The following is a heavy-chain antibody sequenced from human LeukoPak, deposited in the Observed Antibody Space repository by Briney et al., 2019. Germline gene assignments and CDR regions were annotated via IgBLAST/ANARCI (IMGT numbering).Heavy chain of an antibody. D-gene: IGHD4-17*01. V-gene: IGHV3-53*01. J-gene: IGHJ4*02. CDR2: IYSGGST. Sequence: GSLRLSCAASGFTVSSNYTSWVRQAPGKGLEWVSVIYSGGSTYYADSVKGRFTISRDNSKNTLYLQMNSLRAEDTAVYYCASGDYGDSDFDYWGQGTLVTVSS. CDR1: GFTVSSNY. CDR3: ASGDYGDSDFDY.